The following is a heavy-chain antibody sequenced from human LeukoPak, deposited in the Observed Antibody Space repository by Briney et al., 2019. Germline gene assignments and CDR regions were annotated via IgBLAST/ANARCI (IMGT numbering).Heavy chain of an antibody. V-gene: IGHV1-69*04. J-gene: IGHJ3*02. CDR3: ARDRRADDSSGYYAMVYAFDI. D-gene: IGHD3-22*01. CDR2: IIPILGIA. CDR1: GGTFSSYA. Sequence: ASVKVSCKASGGTFSSYAISWVRQAPGQGLEWMGRIIPILGIANYAQKFQGRVTITADKSTSTAYMELSSLRSEDTAVYYCARDRRADDSSGYYAMVYAFDIWGQGTMVTVSS.